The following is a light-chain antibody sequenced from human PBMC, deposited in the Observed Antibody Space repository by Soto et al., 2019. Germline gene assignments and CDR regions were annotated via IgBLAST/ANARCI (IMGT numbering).Light chain of an antibody. CDR1: QSVSSN. CDR3: HQYDNWPPWT. CDR2: GAS. Sequence: EIVMTQSPATLSVSPGERDPLSCTASQSVSSNLAWYQQKPGQAPRLLIYGASTRATGIPARFSGSGSGTEFTLTISSLQSEDFAIYYCHQYDNWPPWTFGQGTKVDIK. V-gene: IGKV3-15*01. J-gene: IGKJ1*01.